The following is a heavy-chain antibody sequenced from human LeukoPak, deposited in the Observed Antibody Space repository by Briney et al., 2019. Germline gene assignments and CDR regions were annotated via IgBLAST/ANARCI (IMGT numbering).Heavy chain of an antibody. D-gene: IGHD3-10*01. V-gene: IGHV1-2*06. CDR2: INPNNGVT. CDR3: ARGGLWFGDHRRMDA. Sequence: ASVKVSCKASGYTISDYYMHWVRQAPGQGLEWLGRINPNNGVTKYAQKFQGRVTMTRDASINTAYMEVTRLTPDDTAVYYCARGGLWFGDHRRMDAWGEGTSVTASS. CDR1: GYTISDYY. J-gene: IGHJ6*04.